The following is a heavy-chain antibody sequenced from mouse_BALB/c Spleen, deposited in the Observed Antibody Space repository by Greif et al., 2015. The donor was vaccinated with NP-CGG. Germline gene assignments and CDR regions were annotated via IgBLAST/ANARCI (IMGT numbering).Heavy chain of an antibody. J-gene: IGHJ2*01. CDR1: GYTFTSYW. D-gene: IGHD1-1*01. V-gene: IGHV1S41*01. CDR3: AALYV. Sequence: DLVKPGASVKLSCKASGYTFTSYWINWIKQRPGQGLEWIGRIAPGSGSTYYNEMFKGKATLTVDTSSSTAYIQLSSLSSEDSAVYFCAALYVWGQGTTLTVSS. CDR2: IAPGSGST.